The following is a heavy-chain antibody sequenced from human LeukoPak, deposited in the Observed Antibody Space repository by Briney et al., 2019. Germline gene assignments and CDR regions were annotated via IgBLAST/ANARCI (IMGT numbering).Heavy chain of an antibody. CDR1: GGSISSGDYY. J-gene: IGHJ4*02. CDR3: ARQAYSSGWYTAAY. CDR2: IYDSETT. V-gene: IGHV4-30-4*01. Sequence: SQTLSLTCTVSGGSISSGDYYWSWIRQPPGKGLEWIASIYDSETTKYNPSLRSRATISSDTSKNQFSLKLSSVTAADTAVYYCARQAYSSGWYTAAYWGQGTLVTVSS. D-gene: IGHD6-19*01.